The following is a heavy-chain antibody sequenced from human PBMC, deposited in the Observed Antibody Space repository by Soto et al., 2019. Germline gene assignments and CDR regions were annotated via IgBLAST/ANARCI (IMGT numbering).Heavy chain of an antibody. Sequence: EVQLLESGGGLVQPGGSLRLSCAASGFTLNNYAMTWVRQAPGKGLEWVSTISGSAGTTYYADSVKGRFTISRDNSKNTLFVQMNSLRADDTSVYYCASLVASILTGYYTDGMDAWGQGTTVTVPS. CDR2: ISGSAGTT. V-gene: IGHV3-23*01. J-gene: IGHJ6*02. CDR1: GFTLNNYA. CDR3: ASLVASILTGYYTDGMDA. D-gene: IGHD3-9*01.